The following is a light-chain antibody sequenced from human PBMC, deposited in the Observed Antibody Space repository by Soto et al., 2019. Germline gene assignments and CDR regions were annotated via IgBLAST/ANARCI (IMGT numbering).Light chain of an antibody. CDR2: AAT. J-gene: IGKJ1*01. Sequence: DIQMTQSPSTLSASVGGRVTITCRASQSISDSLAWYQHKPGTAPKVLIYAATYLQNGVPSRFSGTGSGADFTLTISSLQPEDFATYYCQQNFNFPRTFGQGTKV. CDR1: QSISDS. CDR3: QQNFNFPRT. V-gene: IGKV1-39*01.